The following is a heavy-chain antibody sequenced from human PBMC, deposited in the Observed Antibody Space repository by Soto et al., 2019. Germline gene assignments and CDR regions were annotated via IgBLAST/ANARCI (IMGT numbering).Heavy chain of an antibody. CDR2: ISYDGGNT. CDR3: AKGGIGWFDP. Sequence: GGSLGLSSAASGFTFISYAMSWVRQAPGRGLEWVSTISYDGGNTYYPHSVKGRFTISRDNSKNTLYLQMNSLRAEDAAVYYCAKGGIGWFDPWGQGTLVTVS. V-gene: IGHV3-23*01. D-gene: IGHD2-21*01. CDR1: GFTFISYA. J-gene: IGHJ5*02.